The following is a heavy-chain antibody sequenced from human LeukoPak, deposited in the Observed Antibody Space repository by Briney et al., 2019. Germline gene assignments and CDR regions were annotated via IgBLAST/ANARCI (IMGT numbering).Heavy chain of an antibody. V-gene: IGHV6-1*01. CDR1: GDSVSSNSAA. D-gene: IGHD1-7*01. J-gene: IGHJ4*02. CDR2: TYYRSKWYN. Sequence: PSQTFSLTCAISGDSVSSNSAAWTWIRQSPSRDLEWLGKTYYRSKWYNDYAESVKSRIIINPDTSKNQFSLQLNSVTPEDTAMYYCARDVNWNYDYWGQGTLVTVSS. CDR3: ARDVNWNYDY.